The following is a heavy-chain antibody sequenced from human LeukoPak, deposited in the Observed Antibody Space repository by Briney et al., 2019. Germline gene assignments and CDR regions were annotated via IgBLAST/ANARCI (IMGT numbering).Heavy chain of an antibody. Sequence: VKVSCQASGYMLTGYYMHWVRQAPGQGLEWMGWINPNSGGTNYAQKFQGRVTMTRDTSISTAYMELSSLGSDDTAVYYCARGYCSGDCFTLFDYWGQGTLVTVSS. CDR1: GYMLTGYY. J-gene: IGHJ4*02. V-gene: IGHV1-2*02. D-gene: IGHD2-21*02. CDR3: ARGYCSGDCFTLFDY. CDR2: INPNSGGT.